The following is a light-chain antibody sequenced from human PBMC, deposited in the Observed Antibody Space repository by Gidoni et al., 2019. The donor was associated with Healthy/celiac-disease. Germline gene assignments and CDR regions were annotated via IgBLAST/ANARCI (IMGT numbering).Light chain of an antibody. Sequence: AIQLTQSPSSLSASVGDRVTITCRASQGISSALAWYQQKPGKAPKLLIYDASSLESGVPSRFSGSGSGTDFTITISSLQPEDFATYYCQQFNSYPTTFGQGTRLEIK. CDR3: QQFNSYPTT. V-gene: IGKV1-13*02. CDR1: QGISSA. J-gene: IGKJ5*01. CDR2: DAS.